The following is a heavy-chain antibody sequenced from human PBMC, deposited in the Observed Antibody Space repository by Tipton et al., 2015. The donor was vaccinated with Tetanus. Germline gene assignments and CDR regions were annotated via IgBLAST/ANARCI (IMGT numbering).Heavy chain of an antibody. D-gene: IGHD3/OR15-3a*01. CDR3: ARDHFRTLTRPASFYNWFDP. V-gene: IGHV4-30-2*05. CDR2: IYHSGSP. J-gene: IGHJ5*02. Sequence: TLSLTCAVSGGSTTSGAYLWGWIRQPPGKGLEWIGYIYHSGSPYYNPSLKSRVTLSVDTSMNQFSLQLSSVTAADTAVYYCARDHFRTLTRPASFYNWFDPWGQGTLVTVSS. CDR1: GGSTTSGAYL.